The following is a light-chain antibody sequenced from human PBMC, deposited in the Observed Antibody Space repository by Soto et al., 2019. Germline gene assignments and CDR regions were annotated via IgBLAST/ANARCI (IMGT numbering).Light chain of an antibody. Sequence: EIVMTQSPATLSVSPGERATLSCRASESIASHLAWYQQKPGQAPRLLIYEASIRATGISARFSGSGSRTEFTLTISSLQSEDCAVYYCQQYSYLWPFGQGARVEIK. CDR1: ESIASH. V-gene: IGKV3-15*01. J-gene: IGKJ1*01. CDR3: QQYSYLWP. CDR2: EAS.